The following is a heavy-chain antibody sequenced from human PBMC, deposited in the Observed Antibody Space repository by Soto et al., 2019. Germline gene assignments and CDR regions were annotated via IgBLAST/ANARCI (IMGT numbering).Heavy chain of an antibody. CDR2: ISSSGDTR. Sequence: GGSLRLSCAASGFSFGSFSMSWVRQAPGKGLNWVSYISSSGDTRYYADSVKGRFTISRDNAKNSLYLQMNSLRAEDTAVYYCAKGMGSSGSAHDYWGQGTLVTVSS. J-gene: IGHJ4*02. V-gene: IGHV3-48*01. D-gene: IGHD3-10*01. CDR3: AKGMGSSGSAHDY. CDR1: GFSFGSFS.